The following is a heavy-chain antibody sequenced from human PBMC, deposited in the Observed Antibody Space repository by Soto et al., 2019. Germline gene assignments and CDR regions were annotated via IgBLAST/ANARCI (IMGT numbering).Heavy chain of an antibody. CDR3: ARDLGGRGEYDFWSGYFVVYGY. CDR1: GGTFSSYA. V-gene: IGHV1-69*01. Sequence: QVQLVQSGAEVKKPGSSVKVSCKASGGTFSSYAISWVRQAPGQGLEWMGGIIPIFGTANYAQKFQGRVTITGDDSTSTAYMELSSLRSEDTAVYYCARDLGGRGEYDFWSGYFVVYGYWGQGTLVTVSS. D-gene: IGHD3-3*01. CDR2: IIPIFGTA. J-gene: IGHJ4*02.